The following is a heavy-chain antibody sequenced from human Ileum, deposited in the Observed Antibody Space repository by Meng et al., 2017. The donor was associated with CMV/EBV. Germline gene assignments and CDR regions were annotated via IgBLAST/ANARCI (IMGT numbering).Heavy chain of an antibody. Sequence: GGSLRLSCTTSGFSFSDQYMDWVRQAPGKGLEFVGRVRDKAAKYTTNYAASVRDRFIVLRDDSQNSLYLQMNSLKIEDTAVYYCVKDFRGAGDYWDQGTPVTVSS. V-gene: IGHV3-72*01. J-gene: IGHJ4*02. CDR3: VKDFRGAGDY. CDR1: GFSFSDQY. CDR2: VRDKAAKYTT. D-gene: IGHD2-15*01.